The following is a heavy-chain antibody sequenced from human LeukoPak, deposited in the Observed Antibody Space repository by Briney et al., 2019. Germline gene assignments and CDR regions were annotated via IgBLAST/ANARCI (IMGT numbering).Heavy chain of an antibody. CDR1: GYTFTSYY. D-gene: IGHD5-18*01. J-gene: IGHJ4*02. CDR3: ARVPGYSYGYLDS. Sequence: ASVKVSCKASGYTFTSYYFHWVRQAPGQGLEWMGVINPSGGTTSYAQKFQGRVTMTRDTSTSTVYMELSSLRSEDTAVYYCARVPGYSYGYLDSWGQGTLVTVSS. CDR2: INPSGGTT. V-gene: IGHV1-46*01.